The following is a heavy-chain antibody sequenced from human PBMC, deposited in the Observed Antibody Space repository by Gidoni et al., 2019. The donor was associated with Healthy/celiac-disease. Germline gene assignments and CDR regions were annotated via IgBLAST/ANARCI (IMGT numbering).Heavy chain of an antibody. CDR3: ARGLLTVTPPYWYFDL. V-gene: IGHV4-59*01. CDR2: IYYSGST. D-gene: IGHD4-17*01. J-gene: IGHJ2*01. CDR1: SSISSYY. Sequence: TCTVPSSISSYYWSWIRQPPGKGLEWIGYIYYSGSTNYNPPLKSRVTISVHTSKNQFSLKLSSVTAADTAVYYCARGLLTVTPPYWYFDLWGRGTLVTVSS.